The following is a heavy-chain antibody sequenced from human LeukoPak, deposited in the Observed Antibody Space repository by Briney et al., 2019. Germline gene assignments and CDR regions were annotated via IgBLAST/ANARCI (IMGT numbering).Heavy chain of an antibody. D-gene: IGHD6-19*01. Sequence: PSETLSLTCTVSGGSISGFCWSWIRQPAGKGLEWIGRICISESTNYNPSLEGRVTMSEDTSQNQFSLRLTSVTAADTAVYYCARIRRDSGDWYADDYWGQGTLVTVSS. CDR3: ARIRRDSGDWYADDY. J-gene: IGHJ4*02. CDR2: ICISEST. V-gene: IGHV4-4*07. CDR1: GGSISGFC.